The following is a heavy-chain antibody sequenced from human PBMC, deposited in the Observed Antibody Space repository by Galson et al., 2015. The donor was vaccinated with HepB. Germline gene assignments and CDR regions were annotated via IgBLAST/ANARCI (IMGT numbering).Heavy chain of an antibody. CDR3: VRPFDY. CDR1: GFTFSSKN. Sequence: SLRLSCAASGFTFSSKNMHWVRQAPGEGLEYVSTISSSGGSTYYADSVKGRFTISRDNSANTLYLQMSSLRAEDTAVYYCVRPFDYWGQGTLVTVSS. V-gene: IGHV3-64D*06. CDR2: ISSSGGST. J-gene: IGHJ4*02.